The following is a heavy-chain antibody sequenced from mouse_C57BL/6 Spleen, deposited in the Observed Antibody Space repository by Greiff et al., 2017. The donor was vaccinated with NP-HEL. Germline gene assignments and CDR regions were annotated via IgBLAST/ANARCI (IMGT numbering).Heavy chain of an antibody. CDR2: IDPSDSYP. CDR3: ARWLRYFDY. D-gene: IGHD2-2*01. J-gene: IGHJ2*01. Sequence: QVQLKQPGAELVMPGASVKLSCKASGYTFTSYWMHWVKQRPGQGLEWIGEIDPSDSYPNYNQKFKGKSTLTVDKSSSTAYMQLSSLTSEDSAVYYCARWLRYFDYWGQGTTLTVSS. CDR1: GYTFTSYW. V-gene: IGHV1-69*01.